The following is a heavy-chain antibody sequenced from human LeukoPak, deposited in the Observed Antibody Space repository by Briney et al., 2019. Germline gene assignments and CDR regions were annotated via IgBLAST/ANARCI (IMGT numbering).Heavy chain of an antibody. CDR2: IYYSGST. J-gene: IGHJ4*02. CDR1: GGSISSSSYY. D-gene: IGHD2-15*01. V-gene: IGHV4-39*01. CDR3: ASNLRYCSGGSCYSNDF. Sequence: SSETLSLTCTVSGGSISSSSYYWGWIRQPPGKGLEWIGRIYYSGSTYYNPSLKSRVTISVDTSKNQFSLRLSSVTPADTAVYYCASNLRYCSGGSCYSNDFWGQGTLVTVSS.